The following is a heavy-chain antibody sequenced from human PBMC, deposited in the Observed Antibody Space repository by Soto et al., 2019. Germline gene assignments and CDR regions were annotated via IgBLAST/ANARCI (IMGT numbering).Heavy chain of an antibody. CDR2: IYYRGST. D-gene: IGHD5-12*01. CDR1: GGSITGYY. J-gene: IGHJ5*02. Sequence: KTSETLSLTCTVSGGSITGYYWTWIRQPPGKGLEWIGYIYYRGSTNYSPSLKSRVTMSVDPSRKHFSLSLTSVTAADTASYFCARARRLENWFDPWGPGIQVTVSS. V-gene: IGHV4-59*12. CDR3: ARARRLENWFDP.